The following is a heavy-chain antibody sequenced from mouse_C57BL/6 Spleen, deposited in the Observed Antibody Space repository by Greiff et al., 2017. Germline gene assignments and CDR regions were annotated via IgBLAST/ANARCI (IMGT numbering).Heavy chain of an antibody. CDR3: AREGYSNYLLFAY. CDR1: GYTFTSYW. D-gene: IGHD2-5*01. CDR2: IHPNSGST. V-gene: IGHV1-64*01. Sequence: QVQLQQSGAELVKPGASVKLSCKASGYTFTSYWMHWVKQRPGQGLEWIGMIHPNSGSTNYNEKFKSKATLTVDKSSSTAYMQLSSLTSEDSAVYYCAREGYSNYLLFAYWGQGTLVTVSA. J-gene: IGHJ3*01.